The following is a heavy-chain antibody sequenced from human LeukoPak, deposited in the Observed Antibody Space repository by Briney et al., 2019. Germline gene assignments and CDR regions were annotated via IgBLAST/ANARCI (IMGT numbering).Heavy chain of an antibody. CDR3: ARGEVLLWFGESESGYYYGMDV. D-gene: IGHD3-10*01. CDR1: GFTFSSYS. V-gene: IGHV3-21*01. Sequence: GGSLRLSCAASGFTFSSYSMNWVRQAPGKGLEWVSSISSSSSYIYYADSVKGRITISRDNAKNSLYLQMNSLRAEDTAVYYCARGEVLLWFGESESGYYYGMDVWGKGTTVTVSS. J-gene: IGHJ6*04. CDR2: ISSSSSYI.